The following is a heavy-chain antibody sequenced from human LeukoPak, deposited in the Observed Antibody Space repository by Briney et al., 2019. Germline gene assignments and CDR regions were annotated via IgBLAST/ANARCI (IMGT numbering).Heavy chain of an antibody. CDR1: GYTFTNYG. J-gene: IGHJ4*02. Sequence: GASVKVSCKSSGYTFTNYGIIWVGQAPGQGGEGMGWINHKNGKTNYVEKFQGRVTITTDTSTSTAYMELMSLRSDDTAIYYCAINTAVVQMYYFDYWGQGTLVTVSS. CDR3: AINTAVVQMYYFDY. V-gene: IGHV1-18*01. D-gene: IGHD5-18*01. CDR2: INHKNGKT.